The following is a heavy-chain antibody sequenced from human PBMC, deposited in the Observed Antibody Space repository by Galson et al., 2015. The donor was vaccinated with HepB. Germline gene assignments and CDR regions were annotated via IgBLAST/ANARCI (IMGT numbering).Heavy chain of an antibody. CDR1: GFTFSSYS. CDR3: ARSIMVRGVPTLDP. J-gene: IGHJ5*02. D-gene: IGHD3-10*01. V-gene: IGHV3-30*09. CDR2: ISYDGSNK. Sequence: SLRLSCAASGFTFSSYSMHWVRQAPGKGLQWVAFISYDGSNKYYVDSVKGRFAISRDNSENTLYLQMNGLRAEDTALYYCARSIMVRGVPTLDPWGQGSLVAVSS.